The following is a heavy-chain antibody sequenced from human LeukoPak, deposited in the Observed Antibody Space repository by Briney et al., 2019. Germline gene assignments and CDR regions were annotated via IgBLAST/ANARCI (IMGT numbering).Heavy chain of an antibody. D-gene: IGHD3-10*01. CDR1: GYTFTAYY. CDR3: AKDSELFYYGFGTDY. J-gene: IGHJ4*02. Sequence: ASLKVSCKASGYTFTAYYMHWVRQAPGQGLEWIGWISTNSGGTNYAQKFQGRVTMTRDTSISTAYMELSRLRSDDTAVYYCAKDSELFYYGFGTDYWGQGTPVTVSS. V-gene: IGHV1-2*02. CDR2: ISTNSGGT.